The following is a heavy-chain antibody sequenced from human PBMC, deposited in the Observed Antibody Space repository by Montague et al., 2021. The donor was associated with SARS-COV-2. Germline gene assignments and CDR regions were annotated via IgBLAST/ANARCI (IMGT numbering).Heavy chain of an antibody. J-gene: IGHJ6*03. D-gene: IGHD3-10*01. CDR1: GGSVSSSPYY. CDR3: ASSYYYGSGTYVYNYYLDV. Sequence: SETLSLTCTVSGGSVSSSPYYWGWLRQPPGRGLEWVGSIPYSGRTYFTPSLNSLLTICVDSSENHFSLRLSSVTAAATAVYYCASSYYYGSGTYVYNYYLDVWGKGTTVTVSS. CDR2: IPYSGRT. V-gene: IGHV4-39*02.